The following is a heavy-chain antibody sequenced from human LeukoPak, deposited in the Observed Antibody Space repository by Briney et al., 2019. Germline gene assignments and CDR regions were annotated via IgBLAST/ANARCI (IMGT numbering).Heavy chain of an antibody. Sequence: SETLSLTCTVSGGSISSYYWSRIRQPPGKGLEWIGYIYYSGSTNYNPSLKSRVTISVDTSKNQFSLKLSSVTAADTAVYYCARAAGVRGVIITGFDPWGQGTLVTVSS. CDR3: ARAAGVRGVIITGFDP. CDR2: IYYSGST. CDR1: GGSISSYY. J-gene: IGHJ5*02. D-gene: IGHD3-10*01. V-gene: IGHV4-59*01.